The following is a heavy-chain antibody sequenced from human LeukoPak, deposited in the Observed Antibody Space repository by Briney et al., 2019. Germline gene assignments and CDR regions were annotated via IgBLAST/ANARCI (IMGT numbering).Heavy chain of an antibody. V-gene: IGHV1-24*01. CDR3: ATLYCSSTSCKTNNWFDP. D-gene: IGHD2-2*01. CDR2: FDPEDGET. Sequence: ASVKVSCKVSGYTLTELSMHWVRQAPGKGLEWMGGFDPEDGETIYAQKFQGRATMTEDTSTDTAYMELSSPRSEDTAVYYCATLYCSSTSCKTNNWFDPWGQGTLVTVSS. CDR1: GYTLTELS. J-gene: IGHJ5*02.